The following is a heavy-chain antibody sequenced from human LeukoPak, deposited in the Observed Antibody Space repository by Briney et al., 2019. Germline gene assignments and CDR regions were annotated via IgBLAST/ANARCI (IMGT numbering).Heavy chain of an antibody. V-gene: IGHV4-39*07. CDR2: IYYSGST. D-gene: IGHD5-24*01. CDR1: GGSISSSSYF. CDR3: ARESLTWLQSRTSWFDP. J-gene: IGHJ5*02. Sequence: SETLSLTCTVSGGSISSSSYFWGWIRQPPGKGLEWIGTIYYSGSTYYNPSLRSRVTISVDSSKNQFSLRLSSVTAADTAVYYCARESLTWLQSRTSWFDPWGQGTLVTVSS.